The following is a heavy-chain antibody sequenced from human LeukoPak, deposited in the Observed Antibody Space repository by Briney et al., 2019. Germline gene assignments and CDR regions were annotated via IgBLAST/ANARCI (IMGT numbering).Heavy chain of an antibody. CDR3: ARVMTTVVSYFDY. CDR1: GYTFTNYY. Sequence: ASVKVSCKASGYTFTNYYVHWVRQAPGQGLEWMGIINPSGGSTSYAQRFQGRVTVTRDTSTSTVHLELSSLRSEDTAVYYCARVMTTVVSYFDYWGQGTLVTVSS. D-gene: IGHD4-23*01. V-gene: IGHV1-46*01. J-gene: IGHJ4*02. CDR2: INPSGGST.